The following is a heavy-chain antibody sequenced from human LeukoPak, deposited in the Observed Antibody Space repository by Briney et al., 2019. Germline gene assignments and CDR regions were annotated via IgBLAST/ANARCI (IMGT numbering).Heavy chain of an antibody. CDR3: ARAPPFDY. CDR1: GVSISSGGYY. V-gene: IGHV4-31*03. CDR2: IYYSGST. J-gene: IGHJ4*02. Sequence: DPSETLSLTCTVSGVSISSGGYYWNWIRQHPGKGLEWIGYIYYSGSTYYNPSLKSRVVISVDTSKNQFSLKLSSVTAADTAVYYCARAPPFDYWGQGTLVTVSS.